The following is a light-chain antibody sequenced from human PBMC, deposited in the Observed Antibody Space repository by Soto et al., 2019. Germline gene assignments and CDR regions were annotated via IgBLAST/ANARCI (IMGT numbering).Light chain of an antibody. CDR3: QQYNNYLWT. J-gene: IGKJ1*01. Sequence: IQLTQSPSSLSASVGDRVTITCLASQDIAIYLAWYQQKPGEAPKLLIYAASTLQSGVPSRFSGSGSGTEFTLTISNLQPDDFATYYCQQYNNYLWTFGRGTKVDIK. CDR1: QDIAIY. CDR2: AAS. V-gene: IGKV1-9*01.